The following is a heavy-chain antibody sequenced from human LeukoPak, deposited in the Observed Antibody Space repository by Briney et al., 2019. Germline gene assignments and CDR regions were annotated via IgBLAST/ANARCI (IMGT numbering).Heavy chain of an antibody. D-gene: IGHD1-26*01. CDR2: IIPIFGTA. V-gene: IGHV1-69*05. CDR1: GGTFSSYA. J-gene: IGHJ6*03. CDR3: ARDGRIVGATGYPLLWGYYYYMDV. Sequence: AVKVSCKASGGTFSSYAISWVRQAPGQGLEWMGGIIPIFGTANYAQKFQGRVTITTDESTSTAYRELSSLRSEDTAVYYCARDGRIVGATGYPLLWGYYYYMDVWGKGTTVTVSS.